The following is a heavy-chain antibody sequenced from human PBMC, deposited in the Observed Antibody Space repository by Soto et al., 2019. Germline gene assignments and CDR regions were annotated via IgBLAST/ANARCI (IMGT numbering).Heavy chain of an antibody. J-gene: IGHJ6*02. V-gene: IGHV3-23*01. D-gene: IGHD6-19*01. CDR1: RLCFRSYA. CDR2: ISGSGGST. Sequence: XGSLRVSCAASRLCFRSYAKCLVRQSTGKGLEWVSAISGSGGSTYYADSVKGRFTISRDNSKNTLYLQMNSLRAEDTAVYYCAKGVGLAVADTGAYYYNYGMDVCAQKATATVSS. CDR3: AKGVGLAVADTGAYYYNYGMDV.